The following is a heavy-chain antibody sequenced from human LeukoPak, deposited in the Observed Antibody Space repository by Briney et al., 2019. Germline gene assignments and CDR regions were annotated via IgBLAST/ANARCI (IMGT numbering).Heavy chain of an antibody. V-gene: IGHV3-7*01. J-gene: IGHJ4*02. CDR1: GLTFSGQW. CDR3: GYTNNFYH. CDR2: IKHDGREK. Sequence: PGGSLRLSCVASGLTFSGQWLNWVRQAPGQGLEWVANIKHDGREKYYVDSVKGRFTISRDDGQNSLSLHMNTVRAEDTAVYYYGYTNNFYHWGQGALVVVSA. D-gene: IGHD3-16*02.